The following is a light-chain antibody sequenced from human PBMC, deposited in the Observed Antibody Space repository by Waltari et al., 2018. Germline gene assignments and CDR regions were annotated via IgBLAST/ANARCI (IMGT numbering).Light chain of an antibody. CDR3: QQRSSWPLT. CDR1: QSVSSY. CDR2: DAS. V-gene: IGKV3-11*01. J-gene: IGKJ4*01. Sequence: EIVLTQSPATLSLSPGERATLSCRASQSVSSYLAWYQQKPGQAPRLLIYDASNRATGSPARISGSGSGTDFTLTISSLEPEDFAVYYCQQRSSWPLTFGGGTKVEIK.